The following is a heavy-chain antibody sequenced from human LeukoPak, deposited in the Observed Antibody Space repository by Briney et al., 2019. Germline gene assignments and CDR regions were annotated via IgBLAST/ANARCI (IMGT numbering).Heavy chain of an antibody. CDR2: IGSGGDL. V-gene: IGHV3-21*05. CDR3: ARGGFGAAITIDY. J-gene: IGHJ4*02. Sequence: GGSLRLSCAASGFTFSSYTMNWVRQSSGKGLEWVSTIGSGGDLHYADSVKGRFTISRDSAKNSLYLQMNSLRAEDTAVYYCARGGFGAAITIDYWGQGALVTVSS. CDR1: GFTFSSYT. D-gene: IGHD5-12*01.